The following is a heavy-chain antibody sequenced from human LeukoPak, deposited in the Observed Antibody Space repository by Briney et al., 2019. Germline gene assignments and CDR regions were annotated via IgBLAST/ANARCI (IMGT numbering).Heavy chain of an antibody. CDR3: AKASRFGYSYGPREYFYYMDV. D-gene: IGHD5-18*01. V-gene: IGHV3-23*01. J-gene: IGHJ6*03. CDR2: ISGSGGRT. CDR1: GFPFSSYA. Sequence: GGSLRLSCAASGFPFSSYAMSWVRQAPGKGLEWVSTISGSGGRTYYADSVKGRFTISRDNSKNTLYLQMNSLKAEDTAVYYCAKASRFGYSYGPREYFYYMDVWGKGTTVTISS.